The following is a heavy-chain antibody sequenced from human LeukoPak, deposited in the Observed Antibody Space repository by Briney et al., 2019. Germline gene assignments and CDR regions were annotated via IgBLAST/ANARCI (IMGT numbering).Heavy chain of an antibody. CDR1: GGSFSGYY. CDR2: INHSGST. J-gene: IGHJ5*02. V-gene: IGHV4-34*01. Sequence: PSETLSLTCAVYGGSFSGYYWSWIRQPPGKGLEWIGEINHSGSTNYNPSLKSRVTISVDTSKNQFSLKLSSVTAADTAVYYCARGDLGYCSGGSCYGDWFDPWGQGTLVTDSS. CDR3: ARGDLGYCSGGSCYGDWFDP. D-gene: IGHD2-15*01.